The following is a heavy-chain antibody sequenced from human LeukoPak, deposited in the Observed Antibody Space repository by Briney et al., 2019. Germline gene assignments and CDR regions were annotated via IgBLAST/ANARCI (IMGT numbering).Heavy chain of an antibody. V-gene: IGHV4-59*01. D-gene: IGHD2-15*01. J-gene: IGHJ3*02. Sequence: PSETLSLTCTVSGGSISSYYWSWIRQPPGKGLEWIGYIYYSGSTNYNPSLKSRVTISVDTSKNQFSLKLSSVTAAGTAVYYCARVLADSTDAFDIWGQGTMVTVSS. CDR2: IYYSGST. CDR1: GGSISSYY. CDR3: ARVLADSTDAFDI.